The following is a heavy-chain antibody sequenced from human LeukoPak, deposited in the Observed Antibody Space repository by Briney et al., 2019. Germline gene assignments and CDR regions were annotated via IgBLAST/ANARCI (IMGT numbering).Heavy chain of an antibody. CDR1: GYTFTSYD. CDR2: ISAYNGNT. D-gene: IGHD4-23*01. V-gene: IGHV1-18*01. Sequence: ASVKVSCKASGYTFTSYDINWVRQATGQGLEWMGWISAYNGNTNYAQKLQGRVTMTTDTSTSTAYMELRSLRSDDTAVYYCARATVVTPEMYYWGQGTLVTVSS. CDR3: ARATVVTPEMYY. J-gene: IGHJ4*02.